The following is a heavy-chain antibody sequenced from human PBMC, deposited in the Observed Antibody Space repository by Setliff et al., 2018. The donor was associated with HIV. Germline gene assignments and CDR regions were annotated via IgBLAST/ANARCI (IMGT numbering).Heavy chain of an antibody. CDR3: ARDRYTWNYGKNYMDV. CDR2: INHSGST. Sequence: SETLSLTCAVYGGSFSGYYWSWIRQPPGKGLEWIGEINHSGSTNYNQSLKSRVTISVDTSKNQFSLKLSSVTAADTAVYYCARDRYTWNYGKNYMDVWGKGTTVTVSS. V-gene: IGHV4-34*01. J-gene: IGHJ6*03. CDR1: GGSFSGYY. D-gene: IGHD1-7*01.